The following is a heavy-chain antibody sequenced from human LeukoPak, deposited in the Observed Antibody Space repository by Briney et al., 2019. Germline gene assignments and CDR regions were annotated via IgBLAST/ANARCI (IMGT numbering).Heavy chain of an antibody. CDR2: IYTSGST. CDR3: ARIPGSSSRIYYYMDV. J-gene: IGHJ6*03. D-gene: IGHD6-6*01. V-gene: IGHV4-61*02. CDR1: GGSISSGSYY. Sequence: SQTLSLTCTVSGGSISSGSYYWSWIRQPAGKGLEWIGRIYTSGSTNYDPSLKSRVTISVDTSKNQFSLKLSSVTAADTAVYYCARIPGSSSRIYYYMDVWGKGTTVTVSS.